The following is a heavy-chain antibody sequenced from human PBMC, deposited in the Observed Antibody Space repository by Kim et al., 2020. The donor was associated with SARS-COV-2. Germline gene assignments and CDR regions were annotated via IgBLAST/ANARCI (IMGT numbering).Heavy chain of an antibody. J-gene: IGHJ3*02. CDR3: ARDRGTIFGVVIINDAFDI. Sequence: SETLSLTCAVYGGSFSGYYWSWIRQPPGKGLEWIGEINHSGSSKYNPSLKIGVTISVDTSKNQFSLKLSSVTAADTAVYYCARDRGTIFGVVIINDAFDIWGQGTMVTVSS. CDR2: INHSGSS. CDR1: GGSFSGYY. D-gene: IGHD3-3*01. V-gene: IGHV4-34*01.